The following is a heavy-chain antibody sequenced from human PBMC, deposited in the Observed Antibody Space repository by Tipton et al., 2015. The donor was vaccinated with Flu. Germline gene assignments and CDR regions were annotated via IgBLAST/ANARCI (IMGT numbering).Heavy chain of an antibody. Sequence: TLSLTCAVYGGSFSGYYWSWIRQPPGKGREWIGEINHSGSTNYNPALKSRVTISVDTSKNQFSLKLSSVTAADTAVYYCARGGRTTVTPDYWGQGTLVTVSS. V-gene: IGHV4-34*01. CDR3: ARGGRTTVTPDY. CDR2: INHSGST. D-gene: IGHD4-11*01. J-gene: IGHJ4*02. CDR1: GGSFSGYY.